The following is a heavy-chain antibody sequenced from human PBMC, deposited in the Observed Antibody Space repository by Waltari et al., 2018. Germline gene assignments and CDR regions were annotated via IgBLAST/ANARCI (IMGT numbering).Heavy chain of an antibody. CDR3: ARVRLSTVTTTYYYYGMDV. V-gene: IGHV1-69*08. J-gene: IGHJ6*02. Sequence: QVQLVQSGAEVKKPGSSVKVSCKASGGTFSSYAISWVRQAPGQGLEGMGRIIPSFGTANYAQKFQGRVTITADKSTSTAYMELSSLRSEDTAVYYCARVRLSTVTTTYYYYGMDVWGQGTTVTVSS. D-gene: IGHD4-17*01. CDR2: IIPSFGTA. CDR1: GGTFSSYA.